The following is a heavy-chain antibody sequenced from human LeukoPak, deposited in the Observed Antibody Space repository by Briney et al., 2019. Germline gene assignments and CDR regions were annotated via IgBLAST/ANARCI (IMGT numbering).Heavy chain of an antibody. Sequence: ASVKVSCKASGYTFTGYYMHWVRQAPGQGLEWMGWISAYNGNTNYAQKLQGRVTMTTDTSTSTAYMELRSLRSDDTAVYYCARDGVSSSWYDYYYYYMDVWGKGTTVTVSS. CDR3: ARDGVSSSWYDYYYYYMDV. D-gene: IGHD6-13*01. J-gene: IGHJ6*03. CDR1: GYTFTGYY. CDR2: ISAYNGNT. V-gene: IGHV1-18*04.